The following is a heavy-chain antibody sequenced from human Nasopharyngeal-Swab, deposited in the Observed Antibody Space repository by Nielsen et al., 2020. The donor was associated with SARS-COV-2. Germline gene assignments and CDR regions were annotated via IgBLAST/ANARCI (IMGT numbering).Heavy chain of an antibody. D-gene: IGHD6-13*01. V-gene: IGHV4-39*01. CDR1: GGSISSSSYY. CDR2: IYYSGST. J-gene: IGHJ4*02. CDR3: AGAAAGGLSFDY. Sequence: SETLSLTCTVSGGSISSSSYYWGWIRQPPGKGLEWIGSIYYSGSTYYNPSLKSRVTISVDTSKTQFSLKLSSVTAADTAVYYCAGAAAGGLSFDYWGQGTLVTVSS.